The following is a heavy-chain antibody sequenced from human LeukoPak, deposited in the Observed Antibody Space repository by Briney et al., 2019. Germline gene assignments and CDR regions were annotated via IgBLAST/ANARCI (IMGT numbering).Heavy chain of an antibody. CDR2: INPDGSEG. Sequence: GGSLRLSCAASGFSFSDYWMSWVRQAPGKGLEWVAKINPDGSEGYYVDSVKGRFTISRDNSKNTLYLQMNSLRAEDTAVYYCASRGSYYDPYYFDYWGQGTLVTVSS. V-gene: IGHV3-7*03. CDR1: GFSFSDYW. J-gene: IGHJ4*02. CDR3: ASRGSYYDPYYFDY. D-gene: IGHD3-10*01.